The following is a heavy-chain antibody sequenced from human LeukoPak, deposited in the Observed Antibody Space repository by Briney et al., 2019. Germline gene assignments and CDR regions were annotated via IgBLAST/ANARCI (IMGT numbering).Heavy chain of an antibody. CDR1: GFTFSSYW. Sequence: GGSLRLPCAASGFTFSSYWMHWVRQAAAKGLEWVSRINSDGSSTSYADSVKGRFTISRDNAKNTLYLQMNSLRAEDTAVYYCARGYGSSRGWYWGQGTLVTVSS. D-gene: IGHD6-6*01. V-gene: IGHV3-74*01. CDR3: ARGYGSSRGWY. CDR2: INSDGSST. J-gene: IGHJ4*02.